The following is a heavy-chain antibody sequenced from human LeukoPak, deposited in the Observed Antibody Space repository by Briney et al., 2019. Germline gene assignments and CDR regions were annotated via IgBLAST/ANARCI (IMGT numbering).Heavy chain of an antibody. V-gene: IGHV3-74*01. CDR1: KFSFSNYW. D-gene: IGHD2-21*01. CDR3: ARDVSAAVMPYYYYGMDV. J-gene: IGHJ6*02. CDR2: INSDWSTT. Sequence: GGSLRLSCAASKFSFSNYWMFWVRQAPGKGLVWVSRINSDWSTTNYADSVQGRFTISRDNAKNTLYLEMNSLRAEDTAVYYCARDVSAAVMPYYYYGMDVWGQGTTVTVSS.